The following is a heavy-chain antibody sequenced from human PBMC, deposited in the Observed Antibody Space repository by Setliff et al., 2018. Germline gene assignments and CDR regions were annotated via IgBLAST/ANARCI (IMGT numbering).Heavy chain of an antibody. CDR2: ISYDGSNK. CDR3: ARDRGSNCYDY. J-gene: IGHJ4*02. CDR1: GFIFFNFP. Sequence: PGGSLRLSCAASGFIFFNFPMQWVRQAPGRGLEWVATISYDGSNKYYADSVKGRFAISRDNSKNTLYLQMNSLRAEDTAVYYCARDRGSNCYDYWGQGTLVTVSS. V-gene: IGHV3-30*09. D-gene: IGHD1-20*01.